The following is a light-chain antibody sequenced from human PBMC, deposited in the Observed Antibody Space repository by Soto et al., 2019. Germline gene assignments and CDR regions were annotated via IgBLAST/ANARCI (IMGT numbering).Light chain of an antibody. Sequence: QPASVSGSPGQSITISCTGTSSDVGGYNYVSWYQQHPGKAPKLMIYEVSTRPSGVSNRFSGSKSGNTASLTISGLQAEDEADYYCSSYTSSSTLVVLGGGTKLTVL. CDR1: SSDVGGYNY. J-gene: IGLJ2*01. V-gene: IGLV2-14*01. CDR3: SSYTSSSTLVV. CDR2: EVS.